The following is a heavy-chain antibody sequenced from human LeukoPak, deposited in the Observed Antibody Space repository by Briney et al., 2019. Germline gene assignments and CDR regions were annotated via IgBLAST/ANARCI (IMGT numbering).Heavy chain of an antibody. D-gene: IGHD5-24*01. CDR2: ISYTGST. V-gene: IGHV4-59*01. J-gene: IGHJ4*02. Sequence: SETLSLTWSVSGXPISHYYRSWIRQPPGKGLEWIGYISYTGSTNYNSSLKSRVAMSIDTSKSQFSLRLNSMTAADTAVYFCAAFGGYNAVDYWGQGTQVTVSS. CDR3: AAFGGYNAVDY. CDR1: GXPISHYY.